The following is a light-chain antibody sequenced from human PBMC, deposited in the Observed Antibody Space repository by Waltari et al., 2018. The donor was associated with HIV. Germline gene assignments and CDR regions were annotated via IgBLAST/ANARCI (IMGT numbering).Light chain of an antibody. CDR2: AAS. Sequence: IPMTQSPSSLSASAGDRVTITCRASQGINNGLAWYQQKPGRAPKLLLSAASRLQSGVPSRFSGSASGTDYTLTISSLQPEDFATYYCQHYHGTPSFGQGTKLEIK. V-gene: IGKV1-NL1*01. CDR1: QGINNG. CDR3: QHYHGTPS. J-gene: IGKJ2*01.